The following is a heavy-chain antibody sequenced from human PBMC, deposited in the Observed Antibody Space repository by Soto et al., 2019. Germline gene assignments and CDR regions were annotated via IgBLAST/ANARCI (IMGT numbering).Heavy chain of an antibody. V-gene: IGHV3-21*01. CDR3: ARDRGDGLWPYQFDY. Sequence: VGSLRLSCAASGFTFSSYSMNWVRQAPGKGLEWVSSISSSSSYIYYADSVKGRFTISRDNAKNSLYLQMNSLRAEDTAVYYCARDRGDGLWPYQFDYWGQGTLVTVSS. J-gene: IGHJ4*02. CDR1: GFTFSSYS. D-gene: IGHD2-2*01. CDR2: ISSSSSYI.